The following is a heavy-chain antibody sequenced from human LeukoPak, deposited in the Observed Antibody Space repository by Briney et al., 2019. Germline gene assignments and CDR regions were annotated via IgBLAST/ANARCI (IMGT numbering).Heavy chain of an antibody. CDR2: IKSKTDGGTT. D-gene: IGHD5-18*01. Sequence: GGSLRLSCAASGFTFSNAWMSWVRQAPGKGLEWVGRIKSKTDGGTTDYAAPVKGRFTISRDDSKNTLYLQVNSLKTEDTAVYYCTTDGRWDTATFDYWGQGTLVTVSS. J-gene: IGHJ4*02. CDR1: GFTFSNAW. CDR3: TTDGRWDTATFDY. V-gene: IGHV3-15*01.